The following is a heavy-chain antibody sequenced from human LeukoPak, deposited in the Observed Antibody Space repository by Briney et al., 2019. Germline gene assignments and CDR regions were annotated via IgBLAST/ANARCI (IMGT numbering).Heavy chain of an antibody. V-gene: IGHV1-18*01. Sequence: ASVKVSCKASGYTFTSYGISWVRQAPGQGLEWMGWISAYNGNTNYAQKLQGRVTMTTDTSTSTAYMELRSLRSDGTAVYYCARVVITMVRGTTGYYYGMDVWGQGTTVTVSS. CDR2: ISAYNGNT. D-gene: IGHD3-10*01. CDR1: GYTFTSYG. CDR3: ARVVITMVRGTTGYYYGMDV. J-gene: IGHJ6*02.